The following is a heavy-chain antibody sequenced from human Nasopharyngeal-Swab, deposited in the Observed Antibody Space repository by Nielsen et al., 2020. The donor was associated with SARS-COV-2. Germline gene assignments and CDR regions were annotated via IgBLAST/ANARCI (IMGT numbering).Heavy chain of an antibody. D-gene: IGHD6-13*01. V-gene: IGHV5-10-1*01. Sequence: GESLKISCKGSGYSFTSYWISWVRQMPGKGLEWMGRIDPSDSYTNYSPSFQGHVTISADKSISTAYLQWSSLKASDTAMYYCARPLPVQQLVDYWGQGTLVTVSS. CDR3: ARPLPVQQLVDY. CDR2: IDPSDSYT. CDR1: GYSFTSYW. J-gene: IGHJ4*02.